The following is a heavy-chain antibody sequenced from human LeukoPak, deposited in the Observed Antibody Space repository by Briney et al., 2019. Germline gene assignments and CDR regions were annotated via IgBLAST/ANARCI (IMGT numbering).Heavy chain of an antibody. CDR3: ARGLAAGTLFDY. V-gene: IGHV4-34*01. D-gene: IGHD6-13*01. CDR1: GGSFSGYY. Sequence: PSETLSLTCAVYGGSFSGYYWSWIRQPPGKGLEWIGEINHSGSTNYNPSLKSRVTISVDTSKNQFSLKLSSVTAADTAVYYCARGLAAGTLFDYWGQGTLVTVSS. CDR2: INHSGST. J-gene: IGHJ4*02.